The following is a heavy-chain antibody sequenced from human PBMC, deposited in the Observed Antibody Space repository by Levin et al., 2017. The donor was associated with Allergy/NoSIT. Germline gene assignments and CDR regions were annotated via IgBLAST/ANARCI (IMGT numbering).Heavy chain of an antibody. CDR2: ISGSGGST. Sequence: GGSLRLSCAASGFTFSSYAMSWVRQAPGQGLEWVSAISGSGGSTYYADSVKGRFTISRDNSKNTLYLQMNSLRAEDTAVYYCAKGGYSGYDAFDYWGQGTLVTVSS. CDR1: GFTFSSYA. D-gene: IGHD5-12*01. V-gene: IGHV3-23*01. CDR3: AKGGYSGYDAFDY. J-gene: IGHJ4*02.